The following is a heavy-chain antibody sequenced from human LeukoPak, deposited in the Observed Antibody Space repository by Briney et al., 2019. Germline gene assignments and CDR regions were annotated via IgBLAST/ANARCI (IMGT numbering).Heavy chain of an antibody. D-gene: IGHD4-23*01. CDR3: GKVGGNTNS. J-gene: IGHJ4*02. Sequence: SGTLSLTCTVSGASITSDIFYWHWIRQSPGKGLEWIGAIHNSRGTSYNPSLESRLTISVDPSENKFFLKMASVTDADTATYYCGKVGGNTNSWGQGTLVTVSS. CDR2: IHNSRGT. CDR1: GASITSDIFY. V-gene: IGHV4-30-4*01.